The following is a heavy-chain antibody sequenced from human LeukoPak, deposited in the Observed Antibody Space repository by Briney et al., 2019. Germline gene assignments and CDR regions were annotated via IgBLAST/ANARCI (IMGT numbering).Heavy chain of an antibody. V-gene: IGHV3-30*04. D-gene: IGHD2-15*01. J-gene: IGHJ4*02. CDR2: ISYDGSNK. Sequence: PGGSLRLSCAASGFTFSSYAMHWVRQAPGEGLEWVAVISYDGSNKYYADSVKGRFTISRDNSKNTLYLQMNSLRAEDTAVYYCAKSGLNRFDYWGQGSLVTVSS. CDR3: AKSGLNRFDY. CDR1: GFTFSSYA.